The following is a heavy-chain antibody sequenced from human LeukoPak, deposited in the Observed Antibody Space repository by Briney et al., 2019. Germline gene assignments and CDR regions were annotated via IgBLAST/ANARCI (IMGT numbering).Heavy chain of an antibody. CDR3: AKDRRVARDDILTGYFIDY. V-gene: IGHV3-23*01. CDR2: ISGSGGST. Sequence: GGSLRLSCAGSGFALKSYSLTWVRQAPGKGLEWVSAISGSGGSTYYADSVKGRFTISRDNSKNTLYLQMNSLRAEDTAVYYCAKDRRVARDDILTGYFIDYWGQGTLVTVSS. D-gene: IGHD3-9*01. CDR1: GFALKSYS. J-gene: IGHJ4*02.